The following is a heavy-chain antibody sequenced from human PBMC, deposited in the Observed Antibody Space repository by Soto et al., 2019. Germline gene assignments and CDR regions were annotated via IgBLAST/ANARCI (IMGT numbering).Heavy chain of an antibody. CDR1: GYTFTSYA. CDR3: ARGFSYCPGDYYYGMYV. CDR2: INAGNGNT. Sequence: ASVKVSCKASGYTFTSYAMHWVRQAPGQRLEWMAWINAGNGNTKYSQKFQGRVTITRDTSTSTAYMELSSLRSEDTAVYYCARGFSYCPGDYYYGMYVWGQGTTVTVSS. J-gene: IGHJ6*02. V-gene: IGHV1-3*01. D-gene: IGHD5-18*01.